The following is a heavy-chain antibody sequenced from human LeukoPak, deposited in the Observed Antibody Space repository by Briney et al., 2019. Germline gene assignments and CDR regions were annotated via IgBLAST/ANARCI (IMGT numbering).Heavy chain of an antibody. J-gene: IGHJ4*02. V-gene: IGHV5-51*01. Sequence: GESLKISCKGSGYSFTTYWIGLVRQMPGKGLEWIGIIHPVDSDTRYNPSFQGQVTISADKSISAAYLQWSSLKTSDATMYYCARHERSTTGSLLYDNWGQGTLVTVSS. CDR3: ARHERSTTGSLLYDN. CDR1: GYSFTTYW. D-gene: IGHD1-1*01. CDR2: IHPVDSDT.